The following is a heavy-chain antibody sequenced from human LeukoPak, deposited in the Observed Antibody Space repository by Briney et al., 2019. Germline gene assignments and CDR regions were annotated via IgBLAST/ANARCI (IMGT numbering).Heavy chain of an antibody. V-gene: IGHV4-34*01. CDR2: INHSGST. CDR1: GGSFSGYY. Sequence: SETLSLTCAVYGGSFSGYYWSWIRQPPGKGLEWIGEINHSGSTNYNPSLKSRVTISVDTSKNQFSLKLSSVTAADTAVYYCARDRIGSYYYDSSGYSQWGQGTLVTVSS. D-gene: IGHD3-22*01. CDR3: ARDRIGSYYYDSSGYSQ. J-gene: IGHJ4*02.